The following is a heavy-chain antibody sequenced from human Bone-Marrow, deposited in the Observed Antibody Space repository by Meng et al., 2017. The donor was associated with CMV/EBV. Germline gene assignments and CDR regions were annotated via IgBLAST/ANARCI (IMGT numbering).Heavy chain of an antibody. D-gene: IGHD3-10*01. CDR3: ARRVATVVAGSLDY. V-gene: IGHV1-8*01. J-gene: IGHJ4*02. CDR1: GYTFTSYD. Sequence: ASVKVSCKASGYTFTSYDINWVRQATGQGLEWMGWMNPNSGNTGYAQKFQGRVTMTRNTSISTAYMELSSRRYEDTAVYYCARRVATVVAGSLDYWGQGTLVTVSS. CDR2: MNPNSGNT.